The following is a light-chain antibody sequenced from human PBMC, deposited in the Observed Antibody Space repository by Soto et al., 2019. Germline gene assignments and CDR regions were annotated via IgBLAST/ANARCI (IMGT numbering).Light chain of an antibody. CDR3: QQYSSYSPIT. V-gene: IGKV1-5*01. Sequence: DIQMTQSPSTLSASVGDRVTIACRASQSISGWLAWYQQKPGEAPKILIYDASSLKSGVPSRFSGSGSGTEFTLTISSLQADDFATYYCQQYSSYSPITFGQGTRLEIK. J-gene: IGKJ5*01. CDR1: QSISGW. CDR2: DAS.